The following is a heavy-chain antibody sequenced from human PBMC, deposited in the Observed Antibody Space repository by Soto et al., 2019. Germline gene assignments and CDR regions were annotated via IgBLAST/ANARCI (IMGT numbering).Heavy chain of an antibody. Sequence: EVQLVESGGGLVKPGGSLRLSCAASGFTFSNAWMNWVRQAPGKGLEWVGRIKSKTDGGTTDYAAPVKGRFTISRDDSKNTLYLQMNSLKTEDTAVYYCTAPNPGRYYYYGMDVWGQGTTVTVSS. J-gene: IGHJ6*02. D-gene: IGHD1-26*01. CDR3: TAPNPGRYYYYGMDV. CDR2: IKSKTDGGTT. V-gene: IGHV3-15*07. CDR1: GFTFSNAW.